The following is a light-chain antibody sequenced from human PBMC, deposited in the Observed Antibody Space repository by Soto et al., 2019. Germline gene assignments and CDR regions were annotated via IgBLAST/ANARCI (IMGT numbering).Light chain of an antibody. CDR1: SRDVGGYDY. CDR3: NSFAGYSTL. V-gene: IGLV2-8*01. CDR2: EVT. Sequence: QPVLTQPPSASGSPGQSVTISCTGTSRDVGGYDYVSWYQQHPGKAPKLIIYEVTKRPSGVPDRFSGSKSGNTASLTVSGLQAEDEADYYCNSFAGYSTLFGGGTKLTVL. J-gene: IGLJ2*01.